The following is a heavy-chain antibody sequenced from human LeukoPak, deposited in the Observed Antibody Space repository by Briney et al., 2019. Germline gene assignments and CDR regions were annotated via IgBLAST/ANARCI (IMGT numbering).Heavy chain of an antibody. V-gene: IGHV3-48*02. Sequence: GGSLRLSCAASGFIFSNYSMNWVRQAPGKGLEWVSWISSTSNTIYYTDSVKGRFTISRDNAKNSLDLQMNSLRDEDTAVYYCARPSRSTGPAYWGQGTLVTVSS. J-gene: IGHJ4*02. D-gene: IGHD2-2*01. CDR1: GFIFSNYS. CDR2: ISSTSNTI. CDR3: ARPSRSTGPAY.